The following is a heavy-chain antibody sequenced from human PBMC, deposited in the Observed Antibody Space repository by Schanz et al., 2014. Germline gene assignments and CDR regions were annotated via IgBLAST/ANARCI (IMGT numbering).Heavy chain of an antibody. J-gene: IGHJ5*02. CDR1: GFTFSSYG. CDR2: MYINSGST. CDR3: ARGRARQLVHWFDP. Sequence: VQLVESGGGLVKPGGSLRLSCAASGFTFSSYGMHWVRQAPGKGLEWISSMYINSGSTQYADSVKGRFTISRDNARYSLYLEMNSLRAEDTAVYYCARGRARQLVHWFDPWGQGTLVTVSS. V-gene: IGHV3-21*01. D-gene: IGHD6-13*01.